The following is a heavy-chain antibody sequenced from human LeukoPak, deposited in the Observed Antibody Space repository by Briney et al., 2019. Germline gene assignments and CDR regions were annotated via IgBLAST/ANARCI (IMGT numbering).Heavy chain of an antibody. J-gene: IGHJ4*02. CDR3: AMGRRYGILTGSPFDY. Sequence: GRSLRLSCTASRFTFSNFDMQWVRPAPGKGLEWVAVISFEATNTYDADSVTGRFTIARDNSKNTPYLQMSRLRTEDTAVYYCAMGRRYGILTGSPFDYSGQGRLVTVSS. V-gene: IGHV3-30*03. CDR1: RFTFSNFD. D-gene: IGHD3-9*01. CDR2: ISFEATNT.